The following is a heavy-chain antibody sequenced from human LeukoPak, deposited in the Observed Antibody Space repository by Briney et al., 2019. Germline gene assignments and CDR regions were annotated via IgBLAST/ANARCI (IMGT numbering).Heavy chain of an antibody. V-gene: IGHV3-23*01. D-gene: IGHD3-16*02. Sequence: PGGSLRLSCAASGFSFSNHWMTWVRQAPGKGLEWVSAISGSGGTTYYADSVKGWFTISRDNSKNPLYLQMNSLRAEDTAVYYCAKINFYYDYVWGSYRPAYFDYWGQGTLVTVSS. CDR2: ISGSGGTT. CDR1: GFSFSNHW. CDR3: AKINFYYDYVWGSYRPAYFDY. J-gene: IGHJ4*02.